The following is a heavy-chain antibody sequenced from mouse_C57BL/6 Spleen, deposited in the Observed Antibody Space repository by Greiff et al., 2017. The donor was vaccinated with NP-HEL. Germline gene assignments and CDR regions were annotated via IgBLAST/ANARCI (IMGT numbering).Heavy chain of an antibody. J-gene: IGHJ4*01. D-gene: IGHD1-1*01. CDR2: IDPENGDT. V-gene: IGHV14-4*01. Sequence: EVQLQQSGAELVRPGASVKLSCTASGFNIKDDYMHWVKQRPEQGLEWIGWIDPENGDTEYASKFQGKATITADTSSNTAYLQLSSLTSEDTAVYYCTTPVVATQYAMDYWGQGTSVTVSS. CDR1: GFNIKDDY. CDR3: TTPVVATQYAMDY.